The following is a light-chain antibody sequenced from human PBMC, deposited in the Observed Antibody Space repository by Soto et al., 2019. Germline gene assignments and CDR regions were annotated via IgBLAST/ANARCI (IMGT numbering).Light chain of an antibody. CDR1: QDISNY. CDR3: QQYENLPT. J-gene: IGKJ5*01. V-gene: IGKV1-33*01. Sequence: DIQLTQSPSSLPASVGDRATITGQASQDISNYVNWHQQKPGKAPELLINDASNLEMGVPSRFSGVGSGTDFTFTISRLQPEDIATYYCQQYENLPTFGQGTRLEIK. CDR2: DAS.